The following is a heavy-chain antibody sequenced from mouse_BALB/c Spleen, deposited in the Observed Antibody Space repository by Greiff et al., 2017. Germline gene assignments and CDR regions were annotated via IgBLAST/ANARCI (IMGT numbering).Heavy chain of an antibody. CDR1: GYTFTSYY. J-gene: IGHJ3*01. V-gene: IGHV1S56*01. Sequence: VQLQQSGPELVKPGASVKMSCKASGYTFTSYYIHWVKQRPGQGLEWIGWIYPGDGSTKYNEKFKGKTTLTADKSSSTAYMLLSSLTSEDSAIYFCARTGGYEAWFAYWGQGTLVTVSA. CDR2: IYPGDGST. D-gene: IGHD2-2*01. CDR3: ARTGGYEAWFAY.